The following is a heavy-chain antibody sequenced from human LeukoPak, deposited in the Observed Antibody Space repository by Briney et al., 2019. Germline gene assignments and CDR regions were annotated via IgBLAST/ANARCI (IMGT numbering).Heavy chain of an antibody. Sequence: GGSLRLSCAASGFTFDDHVLHWVRQAPGKGLEWVSLISGDGLGTYYADSMKGRFTISRDNSKNSLYLQINSLRTEDTAFYFRTSLGPLDYWGQGVLVTVSS. V-gene: IGHV3-43*02. CDR3: TSLGPLDY. D-gene: IGHD7-27*01. CDR2: ISGDGLGT. J-gene: IGHJ4*02. CDR1: GFTFDDHV.